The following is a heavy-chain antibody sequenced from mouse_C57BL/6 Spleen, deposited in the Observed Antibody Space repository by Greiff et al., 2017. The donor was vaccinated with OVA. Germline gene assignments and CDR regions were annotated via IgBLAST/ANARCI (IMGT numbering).Heavy chain of an antibody. D-gene: IGHD2-3*01. CDR1: GFSLTSYG. CDR3: AKNGNDGYFAWFAY. J-gene: IGHJ3*01. V-gene: IGHV2-5*01. CDR2: IWRGGST. Sequence: VKLVESGPGLVQPSQSLSITCTVSGFSLTSYGVHWVRQSPGKGLEWLGVIWRGGSTDYNAAFMSRLSITKDNSKSQVFFKMNSLQADDTAIYYCAKNGNDGYFAWFAYWGQGTLVTVSA.